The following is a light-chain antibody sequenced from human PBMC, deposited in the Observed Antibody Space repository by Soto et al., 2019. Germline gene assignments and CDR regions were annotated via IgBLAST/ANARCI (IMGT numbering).Light chain of an antibody. CDR2: GAS. V-gene: IGKV3-15*01. Sequence: EIVMTQSPATLSVSPGERATLSCRASQSVSRKLAWYQQTRGQAPRLLMYGASTRATGVPARFSGSGSGTDFTLNFSRLEPEDFAVYYCEYYGTSITFGGGTKVDIK. CDR3: EYYGTSIT. CDR1: QSVSRK. J-gene: IGKJ4*01.